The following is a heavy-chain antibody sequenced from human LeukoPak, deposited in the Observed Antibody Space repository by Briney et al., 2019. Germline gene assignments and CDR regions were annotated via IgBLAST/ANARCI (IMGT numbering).Heavy chain of an antibody. V-gene: IGHV4-59*01. D-gene: IGHD2-15*01. Sequence: KPSKTLSLTCTVSGVSISSYYWSWIRPPPGKGLEWIGYIYYSGSTNYNPSLKSRVTISVDTSKNQFSLKLSSVTAADTAVYYCARDFLGYCGGGSCPNCFDPGGQGTLVTVSS. CDR3: ARDFLGYCGGGSCPNCFDP. CDR2: IYYSGST. CDR1: GVSISSYY. J-gene: IGHJ5*02.